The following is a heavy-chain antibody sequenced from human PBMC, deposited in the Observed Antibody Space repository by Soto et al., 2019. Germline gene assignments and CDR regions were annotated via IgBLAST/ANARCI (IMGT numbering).Heavy chain of an antibody. CDR3: ARSKGYQLLYYYYGMDV. CDR1: GGSISSGDYY. D-gene: IGHD2-2*01. J-gene: IGHJ6*02. V-gene: IGHV4-30-4*01. Sequence: SETLSLTCTVSGGSISSGDYYWSWIRQPPGKGLEWIGYIYYSGSTYHNPSLKSRVTISVDTSKNQFSLKLSSVTAADTAVYYCARSKGYQLLYYYYGMDVWGQGTTVTVSS. CDR2: IYYSGST.